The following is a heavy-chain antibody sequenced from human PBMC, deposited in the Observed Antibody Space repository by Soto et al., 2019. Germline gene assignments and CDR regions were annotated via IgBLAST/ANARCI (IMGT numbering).Heavy chain of an antibody. J-gene: IGHJ6*02. Sequence: QVQLVESGGGVVQPGRSLRLSCAASGFTFSSYGMHWVRQAPGKGLEWVAVIWYDGSNKYYADSVKGRFTISRDNSKNTLYLQMNSLRAEDTAVYYCARDLFTATRDYYYGMDVWGQGTTVTVSS. CDR2: IWYDGSNK. V-gene: IGHV3-33*08. CDR3: ARDLFTATRDYYYGMDV. CDR1: GFTFSSYG. D-gene: IGHD1-26*01.